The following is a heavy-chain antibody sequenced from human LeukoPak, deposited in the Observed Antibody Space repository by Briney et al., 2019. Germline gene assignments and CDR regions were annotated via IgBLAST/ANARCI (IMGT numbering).Heavy chain of an antibody. Sequence: ASVKVSCKASGYTFTSYAMNWVRQAPGQGLEWMGWINTNTGNPTYAQGFTGRFVFSLDTSVSTAYLQISSLKAEDTAVYYCATSKAAAGSDAFDTWGQGTMVTVSS. CDR3: ATSKAAAGSDAFDT. D-gene: IGHD6-13*01. CDR2: INTNTGNP. CDR1: GYTFTSYA. V-gene: IGHV7-4-1*02. J-gene: IGHJ3*02.